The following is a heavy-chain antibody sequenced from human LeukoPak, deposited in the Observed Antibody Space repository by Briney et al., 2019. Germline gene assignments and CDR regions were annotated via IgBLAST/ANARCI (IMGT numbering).Heavy chain of an antibody. CDR3: ARVDSSSWNYYFDY. V-gene: IGHV4-39*01. J-gene: IGHJ4*02. CDR1: SGSISSSSYY. Sequence: SETLSLTCTVSSGSISSSSYYWGWIRQPPGKGLEWIGSIYCSGSTYYNPSLKSRVTISVDTSKNQFSLKLSSVTVADTAVYYCARVDSSSWNYYFDYWGQGTLVTVSS. D-gene: IGHD6-13*01. CDR2: IYCSGST.